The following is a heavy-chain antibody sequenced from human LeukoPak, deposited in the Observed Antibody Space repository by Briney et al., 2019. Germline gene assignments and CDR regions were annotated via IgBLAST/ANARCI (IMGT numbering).Heavy chain of an antibody. CDR1: GGTFSSYA. J-gene: IGHJ5*02. Sequence: ASVKVSCKASGGTFSSYAISWVRQAPGQGLEWMARIIPIFGTANFAQKFQGRVTITTDKSTSTAYMELSSLRSEDTALYYCARDAPSGVRGVIRWFDPWGQGTLVTVSS. CDR2: IIPIFGTA. CDR3: ARDAPSGVRGVIRWFDP. D-gene: IGHD3-10*01. V-gene: IGHV1-69*05.